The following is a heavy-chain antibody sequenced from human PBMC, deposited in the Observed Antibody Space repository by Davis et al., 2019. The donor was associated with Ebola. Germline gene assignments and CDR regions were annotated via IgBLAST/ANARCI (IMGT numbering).Heavy chain of an antibody. CDR1: GFTFSSYA. J-gene: IGHJ4*02. CDR3: ARDTYYYDSSGYYRPGLVDY. CDR2: ISYDGSNK. V-gene: IGHV3-30-3*01. D-gene: IGHD3-22*01. Sequence: GESLKISCAASGFTFSSYAMHWVRQAPGKGLEWVAVISYDGSNKYYADSVKGRFTISRDNSKNTLYLQMNSLRAEDTAVYYCARDTYYYDSSGYYRPGLVDYWGQGTLVTVSS.